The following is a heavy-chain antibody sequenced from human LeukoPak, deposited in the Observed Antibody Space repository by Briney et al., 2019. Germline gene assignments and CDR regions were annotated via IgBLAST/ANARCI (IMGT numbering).Heavy chain of an antibody. Sequence: PSETLSLTCAVSGGSISSSNWWSWVRQPPGKGLEWIGEIYHSGSTNYNPSLKSRVTISVDKSKNQFSLKLSSVTAADTAVYYCARLDSSGYYYFDYWGQGTLVTVSS. D-gene: IGHD6-19*01. CDR3: ARLDSSGYYYFDY. V-gene: IGHV4-4*02. CDR1: GGSISSSNW. CDR2: IYHSGST. J-gene: IGHJ4*02.